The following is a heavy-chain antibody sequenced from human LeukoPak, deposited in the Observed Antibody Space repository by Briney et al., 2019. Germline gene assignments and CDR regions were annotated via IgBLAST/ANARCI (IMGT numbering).Heavy chain of an antibody. Sequence: GGSLRLSCAASGFTFSNCWMHWVRQAPGKGLVWVSFTNNEGTIKEYAGSVKGRFTISRDNAKNTLYLEMNSLSAEDTAVYYCARGSGGFDYWGQGSLVTVSS. J-gene: IGHJ4*02. CDR2: TNNEGTIK. CDR3: ARGSGGFDY. CDR1: GFTFSNCW. V-gene: IGHV3-74*03. D-gene: IGHD2-15*01.